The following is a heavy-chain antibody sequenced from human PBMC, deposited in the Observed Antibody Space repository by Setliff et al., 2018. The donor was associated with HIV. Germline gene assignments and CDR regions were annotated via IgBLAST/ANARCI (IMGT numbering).Heavy chain of an antibody. V-gene: IGHV3-48*03. CDR3: AKDPTYYYESSGPYDAFDV. Sequence: GGSLRLSCAASGFTFSSYEMNWVRQAPGKGLEWVSYISSSGSTIYYADSVKGRFTISRDNSKNTLFLQMSSLRTEDTAVYYCAKDPTYYYESSGPYDAFDVWGQGTMVTVSS. J-gene: IGHJ3*01. D-gene: IGHD3-22*01. CDR1: GFTFSSYE. CDR2: ISSSGSTI.